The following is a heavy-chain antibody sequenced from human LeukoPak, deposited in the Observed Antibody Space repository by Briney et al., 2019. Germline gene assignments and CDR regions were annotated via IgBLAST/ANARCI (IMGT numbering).Heavy chain of an antibody. J-gene: IGHJ6*02. CDR2: IYYSGST. D-gene: IGHD2-2*01. CDR1: GGSISSYY. CDR3: ASRLYCSSTSCKISYYGMDV. Sequence: SETLSLTCTVSGGSISSYYWSWIRQPPGKGLEWIGYIYYSGSTNYNPSLKSRVTISVDTSKNQFSLKLSSVTAADTAVYYCASRLYCSSTSCKISYYGMDVWGQGTTVTVSS. V-gene: IGHV4-59*12.